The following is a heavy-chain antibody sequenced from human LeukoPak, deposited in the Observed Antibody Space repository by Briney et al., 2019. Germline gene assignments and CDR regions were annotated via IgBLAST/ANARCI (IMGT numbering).Heavy chain of an antibody. Sequence: GGSLRLSCAASGFTFSDYYMSWIRQAPGKGLEWVSYISTSGSTIYYADSVKGRFTISRDNSKNTLYLQMNSLRAEDAAVYFCAKAPVTSCRGAYCYPFDSWGQGTLVTVSS. CDR1: GFTFSDYY. J-gene: IGHJ4*02. CDR2: ISTSGSTI. V-gene: IGHV3-11*01. D-gene: IGHD2-21*01. CDR3: AKAPVTSCRGAYCYPFDS.